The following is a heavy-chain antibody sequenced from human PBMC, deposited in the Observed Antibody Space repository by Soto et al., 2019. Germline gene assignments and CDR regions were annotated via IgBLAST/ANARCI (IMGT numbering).Heavy chain of an antibody. Sequence: QVQLQESGPGLVKPSETLSLTCTVSGASISSYYWTWIRQPPGKGLEWIGYINYSGSTNYNPSLKSRGTISVGASKNQFSLKLSSVTAADTAVYYCARDRGGNSFFDCWGQGTLVTVSS. CDR1: GASISSYY. J-gene: IGHJ4*02. D-gene: IGHD2-21*02. CDR2: INYSGST. CDR3: ARDRGGNSFFDC. V-gene: IGHV4-59*01.